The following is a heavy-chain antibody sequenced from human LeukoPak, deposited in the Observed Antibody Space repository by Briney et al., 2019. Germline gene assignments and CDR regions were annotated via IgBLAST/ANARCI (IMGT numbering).Heavy chain of an antibody. V-gene: IGHV4-39*01. CDR3: ARHVDSSDWYRSYFDY. D-gene: IGHD6-19*01. Sequence: SETLSLTCTVSGGSISSSSYCWGWIRQPPGKGLEWFGSICYSGSTYYNPSLRSRVTISVDTSKNQFSLKLSSVSAADTAVYYCARHVDSSDWYRSYFDYWGQGTLVTVSS. CDR2: ICYSGST. J-gene: IGHJ4*02. CDR1: GGSISSSSYC.